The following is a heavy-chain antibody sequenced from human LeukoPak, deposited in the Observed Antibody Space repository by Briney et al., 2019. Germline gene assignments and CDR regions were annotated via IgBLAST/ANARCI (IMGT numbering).Heavy chain of an antibody. D-gene: IGHD6-19*01. CDR2: ISSSGSTI. V-gene: IGHV3-11*04. Sequence: GGSLRLSCAASGFTFSDYYMSWIRQAPGKGLEWVSYISSSGSTIYYADSVKGRFTISRDNAKNSLYLQMNSLRAEDTAVYYCARDPVGGWQDPFDIWGQGTMVTVSS. CDR1: GFTFSDYY. J-gene: IGHJ3*02. CDR3: ARDPVGGWQDPFDI.